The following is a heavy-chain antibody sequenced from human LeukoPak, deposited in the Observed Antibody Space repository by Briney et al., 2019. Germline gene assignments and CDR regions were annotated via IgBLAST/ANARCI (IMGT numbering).Heavy chain of an antibody. V-gene: IGHV3-48*03. Sequence: GGSLRLSCAASGFTFSSYEMNWVRQAPGKGLEWVSYISSSGSTIYYADSVKGRFTISRDNAKDSLYLQMNSLRAEDTAVYYCAELGITRIGGVWGKGTTVTISS. CDR3: AELGITRIGGV. J-gene: IGHJ6*04. CDR2: ISSSGSTI. CDR1: GFTFSSYE. D-gene: IGHD3-10*02.